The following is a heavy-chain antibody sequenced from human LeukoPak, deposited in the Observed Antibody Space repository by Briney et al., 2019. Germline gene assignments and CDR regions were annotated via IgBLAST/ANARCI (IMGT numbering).Heavy chain of an antibody. D-gene: IGHD1-14*01. CDR1: GGSFTGYY. Sequence: SETLSLTCARYGGSFTGYYWRWIRQPPGKGLEWIGEINHSGSTKYNPSLKSRVTISVDTSTKQFFLRLTSVTAADTAVYHCARAGGPDITTYVDYWGQGTLVTVSS. V-gene: IGHV4-34*01. J-gene: IGHJ4*02. CDR2: INHSGST. CDR3: ARAGGPDITTYVDY.